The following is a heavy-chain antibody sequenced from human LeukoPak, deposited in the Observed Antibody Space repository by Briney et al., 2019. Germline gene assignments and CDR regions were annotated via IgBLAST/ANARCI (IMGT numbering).Heavy chain of an antibody. CDR3: TARRH. CDR2: IKSKTDGRAT. CDR1: GFTFSNAW. J-gene: IGHJ4*02. V-gene: IGHV3-15*01. Sequence: GGSLRLSCAASGFTFSNAWMSWVRQAPGKGLEWVGRIKSKTDGRATDYAATVKVTFTISRDDSKNTLYPQMTSLKTEDTAVYYCTARRHWGQGTLVTVSS.